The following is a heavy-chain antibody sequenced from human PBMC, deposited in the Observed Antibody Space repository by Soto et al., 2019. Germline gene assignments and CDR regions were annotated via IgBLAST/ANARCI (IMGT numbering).Heavy chain of an antibody. CDR2: ISGSGGST. V-gene: IGHV3-23*01. CDR3: AKGRDYYGSSGSTDY. D-gene: IGHD3-22*01. Sequence: PGGSLRLSCAASGFTFSSYAMSWVRQAPGKGLEWVSAISGSGGSTYYADSVKGRFTISRDNSKNTLYLQMNSLRAEDTAVYYCAKGRDYYGSSGSTDYWGQGTLVTVSS. CDR1: GFTFSSYA. J-gene: IGHJ4*02.